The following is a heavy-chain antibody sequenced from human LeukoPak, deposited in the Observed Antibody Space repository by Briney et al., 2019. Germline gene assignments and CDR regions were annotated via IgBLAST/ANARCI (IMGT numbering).Heavy chain of an antibody. CDR1: GGSFSGYY. J-gene: IGHJ4*02. CDR2: INHSGST. Sequence: SKTLSLTCAVYGGSFSGYYWSWIRQPPGKGLEWIGEINHSGSTNYNPSLKSRVTISVDTSKNQFSLKLSSVTAADTAVYYCATPGIAVAGTPFDYWGQGTLVTVSS. D-gene: IGHD6-19*01. V-gene: IGHV4-34*01. CDR3: ATPGIAVAGTPFDY.